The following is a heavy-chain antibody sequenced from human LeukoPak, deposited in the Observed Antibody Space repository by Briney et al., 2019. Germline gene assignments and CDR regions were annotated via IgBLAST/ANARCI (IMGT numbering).Heavy chain of an antibody. Sequence: SETLSLTCTVSGGSISSSSYYWGWIRQPPGKGLEWIGSIYYSGSTYYNPSLKSRVTISVDTSKNQFSLKLSSVTAADTAVYYCARLRDYGGTQSPYFDCWGQGTLVTISS. J-gene: IGHJ4*02. CDR3: ARLRDYGGTQSPYFDC. V-gene: IGHV4-39*01. CDR1: GGSISSSSYY. D-gene: IGHD4-23*01. CDR2: IYYSGST.